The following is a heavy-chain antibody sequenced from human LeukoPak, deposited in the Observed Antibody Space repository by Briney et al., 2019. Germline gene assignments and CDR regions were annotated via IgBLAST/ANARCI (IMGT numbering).Heavy chain of an antibody. CDR2: ISSSGSTI. J-gene: IGHJ4*02. CDR1: GFTFSSYA. V-gene: IGHV3-11*04. CDR3: ARGTDYYDSSGYYFDY. Sequence: GGSLRLSCAASGFTFSSYAMSWIRQAPGKGLEWVSYISSSGSTIYYADSVKGRFTISRDNAKNSLYLQMNSLRAEDTAVYYCARGTDYYDSSGYYFDYWGQGTLVTVSS. D-gene: IGHD3-22*01.